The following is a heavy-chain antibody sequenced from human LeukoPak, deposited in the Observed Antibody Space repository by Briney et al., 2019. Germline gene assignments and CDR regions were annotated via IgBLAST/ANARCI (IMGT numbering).Heavy chain of an antibody. Sequence: SETLSLTCTVSGGSISSYYWSWIRQPPGKGLEWIGEINHSGSTNYNPSLKSRVTISVDTSKSQFSLKLSSVTAADTAVYYCARDGGLSGLPPESVMVVAATLYGMDVWGQGTTVTVSS. V-gene: IGHV4-34*01. CDR2: INHSGST. D-gene: IGHD2-15*01. CDR1: GGSISSYY. CDR3: ARDGGLSGLPPESVMVVAATLYGMDV. J-gene: IGHJ6*02.